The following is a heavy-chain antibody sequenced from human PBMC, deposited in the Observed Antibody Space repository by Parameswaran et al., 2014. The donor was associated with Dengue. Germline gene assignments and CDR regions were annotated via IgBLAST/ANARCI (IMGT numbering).Heavy chain of an antibody. D-gene: IGHD5-18*01. J-gene: IGHJ4*02. CDR2: IYYSGST. CDR3: ARVIRGYSYGYYFDY. V-gene: IGHV4-39*07. Sequence: VRQAPGKGLEWIGSIYYSGSTYYNPSLKSRVTISVDTSKNQFSLKLSSVTAADTAVYYCARVIRGYSYGYYFDYWGQGTLVTVSS.